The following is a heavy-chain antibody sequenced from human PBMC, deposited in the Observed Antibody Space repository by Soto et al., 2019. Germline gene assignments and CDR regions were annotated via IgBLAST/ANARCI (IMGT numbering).Heavy chain of an antibody. V-gene: IGHV1-2*04. CDR3: ARVHIVEWELLVTSLDY. CDR1: GYTFTGYY. Sequence: ASVKVSCKASGYTFTGYYMHWVRQAPGQGLEWMGWINPNSGGTNYAQKFQGWVTMTRDTSISTAYMELSRLRSDDTAVYYCARVHIVEWELLVTSLDYWGQGTLVTVSS. CDR2: INPNSGGT. D-gene: IGHD1-26*01. J-gene: IGHJ4*02.